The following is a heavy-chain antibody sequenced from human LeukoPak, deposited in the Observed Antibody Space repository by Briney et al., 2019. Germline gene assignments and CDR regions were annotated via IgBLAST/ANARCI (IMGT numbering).Heavy chain of an antibody. J-gene: IGHJ2*01. CDR1: GNTFTNYD. Sequence: ASVKVSCKASGNTFTNYDMNWVRQATGQGLEWMGWVNPNNGKTGYAQKFQGRITMTRNTSISTAYMELSSLRPEDTAVYYCARDHSSSWYSVRYFDLWGRGTLVTVSS. V-gene: IGHV1-8*01. CDR3: ARDHSSSWYSVRYFDL. D-gene: IGHD6-13*01. CDR2: VNPNNGKT.